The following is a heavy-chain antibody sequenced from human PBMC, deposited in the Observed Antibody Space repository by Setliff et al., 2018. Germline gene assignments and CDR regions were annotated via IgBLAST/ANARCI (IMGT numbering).Heavy chain of an antibody. J-gene: IGHJ4*02. Sequence: SETLSLTCAVYGGSFSGYYWSWIRQPPGKRLEWIGEIIHSGSTNYNPSLKSRVTISMDTSKNQFSLNLSSVTAADTAVYYCARDSMAGVDYWGQGTLVTVSS. V-gene: IGHV4-34*12. D-gene: IGHD3-22*01. CDR3: ARDSMAGVDY. CDR2: IIHSGST. CDR1: GGSFSGYY.